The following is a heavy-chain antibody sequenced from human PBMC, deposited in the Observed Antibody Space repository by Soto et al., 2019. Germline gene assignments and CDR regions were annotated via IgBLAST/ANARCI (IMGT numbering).Heavy chain of an antibody. CDR1: GYTFTSYG. Sequence: QVPLVQSGAEVKKPGASVKVSCKASGYTFTSYGISWVRQAPGQGLEWMGWISAYNGNTNYAQKLQGRVTMTTDTSTSTAYMELRSLRSDDTAVYYCARENRMSAIWSGHGWFDPWGQGTLVTVSS. CDR3: ARENRMSAIWSGHGWFDP. J-gene: IGHJ5*02. CDR2: ISAYNGNT. V-gene: IGHV1-18*04. D-gene: IGHD3-3*01.